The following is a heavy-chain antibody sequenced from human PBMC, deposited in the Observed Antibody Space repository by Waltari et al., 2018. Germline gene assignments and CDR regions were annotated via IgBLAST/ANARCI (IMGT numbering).Heavy chain of an antibody. V-gene: IGHV3-64*01. Sequence: EMQLVESGGGLVQPGGSLRLSCAASGFPLRHHAMFWVRQASGEGLEYVSCISSNGVSTYYGNSGKGRFTISRDNSKNTVYLQMGSLRADDMAVYYCARLQGETTGWFDPWGQGTLVTVSS. CDR2: ISSNGVST. J-gene: IGHJ5*02. CDR3: ARLQGETTGWFDP. D-gene: IGHD1-1*01. CDR1: GFPLRHHA.